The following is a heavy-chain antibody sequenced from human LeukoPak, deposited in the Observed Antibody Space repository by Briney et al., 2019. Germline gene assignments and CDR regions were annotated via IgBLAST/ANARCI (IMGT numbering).Heavy chain of an antibody. V-gene: IGHV3-23*01. CDR3: AKDRRGNYYGTFDY. J-gene: IGHJ4*02. D-gene: IGHD1-26*01. Sequence: GGSLRLSCAASGFTFSSYSMSWVRQAPGKGLEWVSAISGSGGNTYYADSVKGRFTISRDNSRNTLYLQMNSLRVEDTALYYCAKDRRGNYYGTFDYWGQGTLVTVSS. CDR1: GFTFSSYS. CDR2: ISGSGGNT.